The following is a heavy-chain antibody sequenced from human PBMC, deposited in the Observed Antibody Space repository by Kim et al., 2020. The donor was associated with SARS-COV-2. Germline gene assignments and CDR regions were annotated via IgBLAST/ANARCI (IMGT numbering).Heavy chain of an antibody. CDR2: IKSKTDGGTI. V-gene: IGHV3-15*01. D-gene: IGHD3-10*01. CDR1: GLRFSNAW. Sequence: GGSLRLSCAASGLRFSNAWMSWVRQAPGKGLEWIGRIKSKTDGGTIDYIAPVEGRFTIPRDDSKNTLYLQMNSLKTEDTAVYYCTTGTRPYWGQGTLVTVSS. J-gene: IGHJ4*02. CDR3: TTGTRPY.